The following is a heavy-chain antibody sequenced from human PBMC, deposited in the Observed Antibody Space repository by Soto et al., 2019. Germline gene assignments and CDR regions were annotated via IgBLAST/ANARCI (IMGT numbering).Heavy chain of an antibody. CDR2: LYWNGIE. CDR1: GFSLTTSGVG. CDR3: AHTSVPDTLDH. D-gene: IGHD2-2*01. V-gene: IGHV2-5*01. J-gene: IGHJ4*02. Sequence: QITLKESGPTLVKPTQTLTLTCTFSGFSLTTSGVGVTWIRQPPGKALEWLGLLYWNGIERYSPSLKSRLSLTQDTSKDQVVLTMTDVGPVDTATYYCAHTSVPDTLDHWGPGARVTVSS.